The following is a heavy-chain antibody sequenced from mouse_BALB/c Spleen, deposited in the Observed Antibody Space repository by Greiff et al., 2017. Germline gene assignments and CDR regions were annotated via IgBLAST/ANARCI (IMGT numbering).Heavy chain of an antibody. V-gene: IGHV1-15*01. CDR3: TRHYGSSYPFAY. D-gene: IGHD1-1*01. Sequence: LVESGAELVRPGASVTLSCKASGYTFTDYEMHWVKQTPVHGLEWIGAIDPETGGTAYNQKFKGKATLTADKSSSTAYMELRSLTSEDSAVYYCTRHYGSSYPFAYWGQGTLVTVSA. J-gene: IGHJ3*01. CDR2: IDPETGGT. CDR1: GYTFTDYE.